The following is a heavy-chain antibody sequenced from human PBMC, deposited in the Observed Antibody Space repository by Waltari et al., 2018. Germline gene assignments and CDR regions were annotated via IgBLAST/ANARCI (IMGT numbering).Heavy chain of an antibody. CDR3: ARDGRELAQVYFDY. Sequence: QVQLQESGPGLVKPSETLSLTCTVSGGSISSYYWSWIRQPPGKGLEWIGYIYYSGSTNYNPSLKSRVTISVDTSKNQFSRKLSSVTAADTAVYYCARDGRELAQVYFDYWGQGTLVTVSS. CDR1: GGSISSYY. J-gene: IGHJ4*02. V-gene: IGHV4-59*12. D-gene: IGHD1-26*01. CDR2: IYYSGST.